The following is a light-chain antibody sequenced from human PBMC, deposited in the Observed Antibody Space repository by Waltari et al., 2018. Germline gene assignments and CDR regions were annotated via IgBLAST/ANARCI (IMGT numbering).Light chain of an antibody. CDR3: QVWDSDSDRHVL. CDR2: DDS. V-gene: IGLV3-21*02. J-gene: IGLJ2*01. Sequence: SFVRPRPPPVPVPPGQTPWVTWGGRTLGGKMLHWYKQTPGQAPVLVVYDDSDRPSGIPHRFSGFNSGDAATLIISRVEAGDEADFYCQVWDSDSDRHVLFGGGTKLTVL. CDR1: TLGGKM.